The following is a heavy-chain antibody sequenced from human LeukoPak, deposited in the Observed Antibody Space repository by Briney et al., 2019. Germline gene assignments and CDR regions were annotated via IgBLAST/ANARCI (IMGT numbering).Heavy chain of an antibody. Sequence: GGSLRLSCAASGFTFSSYSINWVRQAPGKGLEWVSTISGSGGSTYYADSVKGRFTISRDNSKNTLYLQMNSLRAEDTAVYFCAKDLYFGAIYWFFDLWGRGTLVTDPS. V-gene: IGHV3-23*01. CDR2: ISGSGGST. D-gene: IGHD2-8*01. J-gene: IGHJ2*01. CDR3: AKDLYFGAIYWFFDL. CDR1: GFTFSSYS.